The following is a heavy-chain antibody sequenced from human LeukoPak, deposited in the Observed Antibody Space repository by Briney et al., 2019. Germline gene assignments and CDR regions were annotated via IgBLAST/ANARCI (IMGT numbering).Heavy chain of an antibody. Sequence: ASVKVSCKASGYTFTSYYMHWVRQAPGQGLEWMGIINPSGGSTSYAQKFQGRVTMTRDTSTSTVYMELSSLRSEDTAVYYCARAIYDYVWGSPRQYYFDYWGQGTLVTVSS. CDR2: INPSGGST. J-gene: IGHJ4*02. D-gene: IGHD3-16*01. CDR1: GYTFTSYY. CDR3: ARAIYDYVWGSPRQYYFDY. V-gene: IGHV1-46*01.